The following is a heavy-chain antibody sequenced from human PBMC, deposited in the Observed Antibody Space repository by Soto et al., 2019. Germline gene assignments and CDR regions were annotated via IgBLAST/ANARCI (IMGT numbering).Heavy chain of an antibody. CDR2: INHRGST. CDR3: AREVSLSIDY. CDR1: GGSFSGYY. Sequence: SETLSLTCAVYGGSFSGYYWSWIRQPPGKGLEWIGEINHRGSTNYNPSLKSRVTISVEKSKNQFSLKLSSVTAADTAMYYCAREVSLSIDYWGQGTLVTVSS. J-gene: IGHJ4*02. V-gene: IGHV4-34*01.